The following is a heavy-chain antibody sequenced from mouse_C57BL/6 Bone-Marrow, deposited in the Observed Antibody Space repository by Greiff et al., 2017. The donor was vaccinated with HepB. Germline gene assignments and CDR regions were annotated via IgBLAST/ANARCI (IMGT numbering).Heavy chain of an antibody. J-gene: IGHJ4*01. V-gene: IGHV1-69*01. CDR1: GYTFTSYW. Sequence: QVQLQQPGAELVMPGASVKLSCKASGYTFTSYWMHWVKQRPGQGLEWIGEIDPSDSYTNYNQKFKGKSTLTVDKSSSTAYMQLSSLTSEDSAVYYCASVGYYYGSSYGYYAMDYWGQGTSVTVSS. CDR3: ASVGYYYGSSYGYYAMDY. D-gene: IGHD1-1*01. CDR2: IDPSDSYT.